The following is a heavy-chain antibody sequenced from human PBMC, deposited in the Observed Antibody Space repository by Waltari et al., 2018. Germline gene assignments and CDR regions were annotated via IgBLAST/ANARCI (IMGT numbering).Heavy chain of an antibody. CDR3: VRDIPRDDSSCDV. CDR2: MYVGGAT. CDR1: GLTIRRNY. V-gene: IGHV3-66*01. Sequence: EEQLVESGGGSVPPGGSLRLACAASGLTIRRNYMNWVRQAPGKGLEWVAVMYVGGATQYADSVKDRFIISRDNSKNTLYLQMHSLRVDDTAVYYCVRDIPRDDSSCDVWGQGTTVIVSS. D-gene: IGHD6-13*01. J-gene: IGHJ6*02.